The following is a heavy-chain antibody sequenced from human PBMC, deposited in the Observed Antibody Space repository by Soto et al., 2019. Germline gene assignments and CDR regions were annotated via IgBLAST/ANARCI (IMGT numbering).Heavy chain of an antibody. D-gene: IGHD1-26*01. CDR1: GGSFSGYY. Sequence: SETLSLTCAVYGGSFSGYYWSWMRQPPGKGGEWIGEINHSGSTNYNPSLKSRVTISVDTSKNQFSLKLSSVTPADTAVYYCARTQWRNGSVGATTHSLDYWGQGTLVTVSS. CDR3: ARTQWRNGSVGATTHSLDY. CDR2: INHSGST. V-gene: IGHV4-34*01. J-gene: IGHJ4*02.